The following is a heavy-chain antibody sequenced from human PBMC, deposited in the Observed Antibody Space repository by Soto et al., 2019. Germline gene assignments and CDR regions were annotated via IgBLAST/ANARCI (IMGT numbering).Heavy chain of an antibody. CDR1: GFPFSSYT. J-gene: IGHJ4*02. CDR3: ARDRGGSSSWFHFDY. CDR2: ISYDGSNK. D-gene: IGHD6-13*01. V-gene: IGHV3-30-3*01. Sequence: RRLSCAASGFPFSSYTMHWVRQAPGKGLEWVAVISYDGSNKYYADSVEGRFTISRDNSKNTLYLQMNSLRAEDTAVYYCARDRGGSSSWFHFDYWGQGTLVTAPQ.